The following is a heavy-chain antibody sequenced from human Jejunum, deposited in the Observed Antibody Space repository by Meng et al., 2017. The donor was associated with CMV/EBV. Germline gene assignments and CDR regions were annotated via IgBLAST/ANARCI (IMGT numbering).Heavy chain of an antibody. CDR2: IKQDGSEK. D-gene: IGHD2-15*01. Sequence: NYWMSWVRQAPGKGLEWVANIKQDGSEKYSVDSVKGRFTISRDNAENSVYLQMYSLGADDTAVYYCAREMRYCSGNTCYTNWYFDLWGRGTLVTVSS. CDR3: AREMRYCSGNTCYTNWYFDL. CDR1: NYW. J-gene: IGHJ2*01. V-gene: IGHV3-7*01.